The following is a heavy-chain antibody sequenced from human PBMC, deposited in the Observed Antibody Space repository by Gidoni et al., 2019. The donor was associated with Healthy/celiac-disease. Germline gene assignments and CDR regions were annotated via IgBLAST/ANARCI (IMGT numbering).Heavy chain of an antibody. V-gene: IGHV3-33*01. CDR3: ARVLNPQLRYFDWLLSPLDY. D-gene: IGHD3-9*01. CDR2: IWYDGSNK. J-gene: IGHJ4*02. Sequence: QVQLVESGGGVVQPGRSLRLSCAASGFTFSSYGMHWVRQAPGKGLGWVAVIWYDGSNKYYADSVKGRFTISRDNSKNTLYLQMNSLRAEDTAVYYCARVLNPQLRYFDWLLSPLDYWGQGTLVTVSS. CDR1: GFTFSSYG.